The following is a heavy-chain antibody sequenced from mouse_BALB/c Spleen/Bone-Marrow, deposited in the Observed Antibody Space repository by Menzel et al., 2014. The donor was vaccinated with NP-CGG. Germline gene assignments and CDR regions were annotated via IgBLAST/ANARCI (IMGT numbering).Heavy chain of an antibody. Sequence: LQQSGGGLVKPGGSLKLSCAASGFTFSSYTMSWVRQTPEKRLEWVATISSGGSYTHYPDSVKGRFTISRDNAKNTLYLQMSSLKSEDTAMYYCTRDLYDGYYYYAMDYWGQGTSVTVSS. CDR3: TRDLYDGYYYYAMDY. D-gene: IGHD2-3*01. V-gene: IGHV5-6-4*01. CDR1: GFTFSSYT. J-gene: IGHJ4*01. CDR2: ISSGGSYT.